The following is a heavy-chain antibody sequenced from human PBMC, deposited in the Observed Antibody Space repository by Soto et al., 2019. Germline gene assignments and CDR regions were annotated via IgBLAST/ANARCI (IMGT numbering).Heavy chain of an antibody. D-gene: IGHD5-12*01. Sequence: EVQLLESGGGLVQAGGSLRLSCAPAGFTFSSYAMGWVRQAAGKGLEWVSSKDSSGDSTYYADSVKGRFTMSRDKSKNTLYLQMNSLRAEDTAVYYCARRLLGTSATYFDYWGQGTLVTVSS. CDR2: KDSSGDST. V-gene: IGHV3-23*01. J-gene: IGHJ4*01. CDR1: GFTFSSYA. CDR3: ARRLLGTSATYFDY.